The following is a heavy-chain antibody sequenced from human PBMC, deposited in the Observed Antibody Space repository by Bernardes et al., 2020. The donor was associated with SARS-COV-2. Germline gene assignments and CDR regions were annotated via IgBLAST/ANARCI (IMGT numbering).Heavy chain of an antibody. Sequence: GGSLRLSCAASGFTFSSYAMHWVRRAPGKGLEWVAVISYDGSNKYYADSVKGRFTISRDNSKNTLYLQMNSLRAEDTAVYYCARDQGVPAKLLWFGELNYYYGMDVWGQGTTVTVSS. V-gene: IGHV3-30-3*01. CDR3: ARDQGVPAKLLWFGELNYYYGMDV. CDR2: ISYDGSNK. CDR1: GFTFSSYA. J-gene: IGHJ6*02. D-gene: IGHD3-10*01.